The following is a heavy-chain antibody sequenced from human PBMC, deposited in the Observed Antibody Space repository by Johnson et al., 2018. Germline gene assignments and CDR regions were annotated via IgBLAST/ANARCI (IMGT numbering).Heavy chain of an antibody. CDR1: GYTFTSYD. Sequence: QVQLVQSGAEVKKPGASVKVSCKASGYTFTSYDINWVRQATGHGLEWMGWMNPNSGNTGYAQKFQGRVTMTRHTSISTAYMELSSLKSEDTAVDYRRRDPKRVRGGGYYYHGMDVWGQGTKVTVSS. V-gene: IGHV1-8*01. CDR3: RRDPKRVRGGGYYYHGMDV. D-gene: IGHD3-10*01. CDR2: MNPNSGNT. J-gene: IGHJ6*02.